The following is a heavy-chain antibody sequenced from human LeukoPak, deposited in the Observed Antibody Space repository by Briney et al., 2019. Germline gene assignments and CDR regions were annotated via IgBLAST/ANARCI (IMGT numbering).Heavy chain of an antibody. CDR2: IYHSGST. Sequence: SETLSLTCTVSGFSISSGYYWGWTRQPPGEGVEGTGSIYHSGSTHYNPSLKSRVTISGDTSKNQFSLKLSSVTAADTAVYYCASLICISTSCSLSFDYWGQGTLVTVSS. J-gene: IGHJ4*02. CDR3: ASLICISTSCSLSFDY. V-gene: IGHV4-38-2*02. D-gene: IGHD2-2*01. CDR1: GFSISSGYY.